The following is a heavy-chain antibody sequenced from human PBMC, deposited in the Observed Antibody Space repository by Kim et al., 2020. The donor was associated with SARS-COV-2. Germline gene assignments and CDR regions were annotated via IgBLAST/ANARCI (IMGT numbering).Heavy chain of an antibody. Sequence: SETLSLTCTVSGGSISSYYWSWIRQPPGKGLEWIGYIYYSGSTNYNPSLKSRVTISVDTTKNQFSLKLSSVTAADTAVYYCARGWGQMVRGANYYYYGMDVWGQGTTVTVSS. CDR1: GGSISSYY. J-gene: IGHJ6*02. CDR3: ARGWGQMVRGANYYYYGMDV. CDR2: IYYSGST. D-gene: IGHD3-10*01. V-gene: IGHV4-59*08.